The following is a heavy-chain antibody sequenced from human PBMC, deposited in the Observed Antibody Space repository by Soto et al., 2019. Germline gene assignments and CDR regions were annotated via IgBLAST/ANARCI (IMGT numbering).Heavy chain of an antibody. Sequence: GESLKISCKGSGYSFTSYWIGWVRQMPGKGLEWMGIIYPGDSDTRYSPSFQGQVTISADKSISTAYLQWSSPKASDTAMYYCASATGYSSSLSYFDYWGQGTLVTVS. V-gene: IGHV5-51*01. J-gene: IGHJ4*02. CDR1: GYSFTSYW. D-gene: IGHD6-13*01. CDR2: IYPGDSDT. CDR3: ASATGYSSSLSYFDY.